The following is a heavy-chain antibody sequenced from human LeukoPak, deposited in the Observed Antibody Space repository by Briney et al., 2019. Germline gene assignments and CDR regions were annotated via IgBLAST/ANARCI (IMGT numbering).Heavy chain of an antibody. D-gene: IGHD3-22*01. Sequence: SETLSLTCTVSGGSISGYFWSWIRQPAGKGLEWIGRIYSSGSTNYNPSLKSRVTMSVDTSKNPFSLRLTSVTAADTAVYYCARCDSSGYYPVYWGQGTLVTVSS. CDR3: ARCDSSGYYPVY. CDR2: IYSSGST. CDR1: GGSISGYF. V-gene: IGHV4-4*07. J-gene: IGHJ4*02.